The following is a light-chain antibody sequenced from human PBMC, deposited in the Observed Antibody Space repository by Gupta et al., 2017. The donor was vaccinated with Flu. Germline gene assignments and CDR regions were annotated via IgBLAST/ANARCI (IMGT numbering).Light chain of an antibody. CDR1: SSNIGAGYD. Sequence: QSVLTQPPSVSGAPGLRVTISCSGSSSNIGAGYDVHWYQQLPGTAPKLLIYGNNNSPDRFSVSKSGTSASLAITGLQAEDEADYYCQSYDSSLNGYVFGGGTKLTVL. J-gene: IGLJ3*02. CDR2: GNN. CDR3: QSYDSSLNGYV. V-gene: IGLV1-40*01.